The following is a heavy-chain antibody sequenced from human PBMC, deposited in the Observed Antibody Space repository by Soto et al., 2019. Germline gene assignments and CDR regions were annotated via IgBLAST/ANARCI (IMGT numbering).Heavy chain of an antibody. J-gene: IGHJ6*02. CDR1: GFTFSSYA. V-gene: IGHV3-30-3*01. D-gene: IGHD3-3*01. Sequence: PGGSLRLSCAASGFTFSSYAMHWVRQAPGKGLEWVAVISYDGSNKYYADSVKGRFTISRDNSKNTLYLQMNSLRAEDTAVYYCARGYLPYYDFWSGYYPERDYYYGMDVWGQGTTVTVSS. CDR3: ARGYLPYYDFWSGYYPERDYYYGMDV. CDR2: ISYDGSNK.